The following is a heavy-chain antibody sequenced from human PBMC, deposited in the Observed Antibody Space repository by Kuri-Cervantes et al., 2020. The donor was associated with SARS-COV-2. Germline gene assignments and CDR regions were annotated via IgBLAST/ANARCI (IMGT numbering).Heavy chain of an antibody. CDR1: GFSLSNARMG. CDR3: ARMITIFGVAHFDY. CDR2: IFSNDEK. D-gene: IGHD3-3*01. Sequence: SGPTLVKPTETLTLTCTVSGFSLSNARMGVSWIRQPPGKALEWLAHIFSNDEKSYSTSLKSRLTISKDTSKSQVFLTMTNMDPVDTATYYCARMITIFGVAHFDYWGQGTLVTVSS. J-gene: IGHJ4*02. V-gene: IGHV2-26*01.